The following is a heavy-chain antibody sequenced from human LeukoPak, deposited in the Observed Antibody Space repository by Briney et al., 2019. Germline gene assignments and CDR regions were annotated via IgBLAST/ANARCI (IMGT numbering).Heavy chain of an antibody. CDR1: GFTFSDYY. CDR2: ISSSGSTI. CDR3: ARDQDDYYDMYFDY. Sequence: PGGSLRLSCAASGFTFSDYYMSWIRQAPGKGLEWVSYISSSGSTIYYADSVKGRFTISRDNAKNSLYLQMNSLRAEDTAVYYCARDQDDYYDMYFDYWGQGTLVTVSS. D-gene: IGHD3-22*01. V-gene: IGHV3-11*04. J-gene: IGHJ4*02.